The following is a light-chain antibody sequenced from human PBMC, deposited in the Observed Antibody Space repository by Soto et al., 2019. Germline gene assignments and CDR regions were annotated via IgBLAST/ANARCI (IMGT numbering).Light chain of an antibody. CDR3: QQYCDAVT. CDR1: QSVSSRY. V-gene: IGKV3-20*01. Sequence: EIVLTQSPGTLSLSPGERATLSCRASQSVSSRYLTWYRQKPGQAPRVLIYGASSRATGIADRFSGSGSATDFPLTISRREPEDFAVYYCQQYCDAVTFGQGTRLEIK. J-gene: IGKJ5*01. CDR2: GAS.